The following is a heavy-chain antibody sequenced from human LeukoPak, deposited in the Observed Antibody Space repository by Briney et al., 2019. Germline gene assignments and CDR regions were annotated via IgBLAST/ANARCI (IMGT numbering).Heavy chain of an antibody. CDR3: ARSYRSFDY. V-gene: IGHV3-21*01. D-gene: IGHD1-26*01. CDR2: ISSSSSYI. CDR1: GFTVSSNY. J-gene: IGHJ4*02. Sequence: GGSLRLSCAASGFTVSSNYMSWVRQAPGKGLEWVSSISSSSSYIYYADSVKGRFTISRDNAKNSLYLQMNSLRAEDTAVYYCARSYRSFDYWGQGTLVTVSS.